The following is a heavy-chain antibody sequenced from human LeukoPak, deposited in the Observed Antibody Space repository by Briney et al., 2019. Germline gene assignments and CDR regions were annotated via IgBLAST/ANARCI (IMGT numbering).Heavy chain of an antibody. CDR2: IYYSGST. D-gene: IGHD3-9*01. CDR3: ARVFGNYDILTGYYIGWFDP. V-gene: IGHV4-59*01. CDR1: GGSISSYY. Sequence: SETLSLTCTVSGGSISSYYWSWIRQPPGKGLEWIGYIYYSGSTNYNPSLKSRVTISVDTSKNQFSLKLSSVTAADTAVYYCARVFGNYDILTGYYIGWFDPWGQGTLVTVSS. J-gene: IGHJ5*02.